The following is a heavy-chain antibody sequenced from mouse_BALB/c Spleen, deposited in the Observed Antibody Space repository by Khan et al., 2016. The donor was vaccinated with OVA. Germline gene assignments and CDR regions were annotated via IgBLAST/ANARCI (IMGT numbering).Heavy chain of an antibody. CDR2: ISYSGST. CDR1: AYSITSDYA. CDR3: AFTRFYYRYSFFAY. Sequence: EVQLQESGPGLVKPSQSLSLTCTVTAYSITSDYAWTWIRQFPGNKLEWMGYISYSGSTSYNPSLKSRISITRDTSKNQFFLQLISVTTEDTATYYCAFTRFYYRYSFFAYWGQGTTLTVSS. D-gene: IGHD2-14*01. J-gene: IGHJ2*01. V-gene: IGHV3-2*02.